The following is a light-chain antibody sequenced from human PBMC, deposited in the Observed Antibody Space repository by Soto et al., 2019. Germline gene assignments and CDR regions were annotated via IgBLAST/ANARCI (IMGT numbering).Light chain of an antibody. CDR2: DVS. CDR3: CSYAGSYTFV. CDR1: SSDVGGYNY. V-gene: IGLV2-11*01. Sequence: QSALAQPRSVSGSPGQSVTISCTGTSSDVGGYNYVSWYQQHPGKAPKLMIYDVSQRPSGVPDRFSGSKSGNTASLTISGLQADDEADYYCCSYAGSYTFVFGTGTKHRP. J-gene: IGLJ1*01.